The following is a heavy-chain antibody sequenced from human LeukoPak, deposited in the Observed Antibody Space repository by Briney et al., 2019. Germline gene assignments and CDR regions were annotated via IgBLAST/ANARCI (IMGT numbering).Heavy chain of an antibody. Sequence: GVSLRLSCAASGLTFSRYSMNWVRQAPGKGLEWLWYFSTNGKTIYYGDSVKGRFAISRDNANNVLSLQMKSLRAEDTAVYYCVRGEYSYGPLDYYYYMDVWGKGTTVTVSS. J-gene: IGHJ6*03. CDR1: GLTFSRYS. CDR3: VRGEYSYGPLDYYYYMDV. D-gene: IGHD5-18*01. CDR2: FSTNGKTI. V-gene: IGHV3-48*01.